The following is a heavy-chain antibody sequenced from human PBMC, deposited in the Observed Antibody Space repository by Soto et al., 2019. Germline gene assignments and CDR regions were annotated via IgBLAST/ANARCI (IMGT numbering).Heavy chain of an antibody. CDR2: IDPSDSYT. CDR1: GYTFTSYW. Sequence: GESLKISCKGSGYTFTSYWINWVRQMPWKGLELMGRIDPSDSYTNYSPSFQGHVTISADKSIGTAYLQWSSLKASDSGMYYCARLVVPSAPMDVWGQGTTVTVSS. D-gene: IGHD2-2*01. V-gene: IGHV5-10-1*01. J-gene: IGHJ6*02. CDR3: ARLVVPSAPMDV.